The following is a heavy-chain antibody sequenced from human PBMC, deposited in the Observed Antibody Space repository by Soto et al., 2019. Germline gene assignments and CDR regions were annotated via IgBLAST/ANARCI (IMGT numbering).Heavy chain of an antibody. V-gene: IGHV3-30*03. CDR3: AARRTYDFWSGYYLDPPRDH. J-gene: IGHJ4*02. CDR2: ISYDGSNK. Sequence: HPGGSLRLSCAASGFTFSSYGMPWVRQAPGKGLEWVAVISYDGSNKYYADSVKGRFTISRDNSKNTLYLQMNSLRAEDTAVYYCAARRTYDFWSGYYLDPPRDHWGQGTLVTVSS. CDR1: GFTFSSYG. D-gene: IGHD3-3*01.